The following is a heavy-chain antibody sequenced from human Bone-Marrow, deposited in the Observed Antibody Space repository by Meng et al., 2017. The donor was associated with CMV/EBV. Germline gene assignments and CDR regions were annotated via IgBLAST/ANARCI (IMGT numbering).Heavy chain of an antibody. V-gene: IGHV4-39*07. D-gene: IGHD4-11*01. CDR1: GGSISSSSYY. J-gene: IGHJ4*02. CDR2: IYYSGST. Sequence: SETLSLTCTVSGGSISSSSYYWGWIRQPPGKGLEWIGSIYYSGSTYYNPSLKSRVTISVDTSKNQFSLKLCSVTAADTAVYYCARGGYSNYYFDYWGQGTLVTVSS. CDR3: ARGGYSNYYFDY.